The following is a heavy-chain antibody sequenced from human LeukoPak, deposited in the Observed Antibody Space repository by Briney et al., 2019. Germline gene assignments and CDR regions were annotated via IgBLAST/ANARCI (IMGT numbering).Heavy chain of an antibody. V-gene: IGHV1-69*13. CDR3: ARGGSVTSATSFDY. D-gene: IGHD3-10*01. J-gene: IGHJ4*02. Sequence: SVKVSRKASGGTFSSYAISWVRQAPGQGLEWMGGIIPIFGTANYAQKFQGRVTITADESTSTAYMELSSLRSEDTAVYYCARGGSVTSATSFDYWGQGTLVTVSS. CDR1: GGTFSSYA. CDR2: IIPIFGTA.